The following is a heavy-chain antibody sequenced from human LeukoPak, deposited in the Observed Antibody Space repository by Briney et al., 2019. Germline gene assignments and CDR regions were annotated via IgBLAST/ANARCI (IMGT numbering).Heavy chain of an antibody. CDR1: GGSLTDYY. CDR3: ARKPNAVYWFDP. J-gene: IGHJ5*02. V-gene: IGHV4-59*04. Sequence: SETLSLTCTVSGGSLTDYYWAWTRQPPGKGLEWIGYIHYGGITYYSPSLKSRVTLSVDTSKNQFSLRLSSVTAVDTAVYYCARKPNAVYWFDPWGQGTLVTVSS. CDR2: IHYGGIT. D-gene: IGHD4/OR15-4a*01.